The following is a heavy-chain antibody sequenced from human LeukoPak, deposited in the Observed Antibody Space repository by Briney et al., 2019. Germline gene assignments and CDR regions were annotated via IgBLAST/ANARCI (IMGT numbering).Heavy chain of an antibody. Sequence: GGSLRLSCAASGFTFSSYAMHWVRQAPGKGLEWVAVISYDGSNKYYADSVKGRFTISRDNSENTLYLQMNSLRAEDTAVYYCARDSPESSGSYFHYWGQGTLVTVSS. CDR3: ARDSPESSGSYFHY. V-gene: IGHV3-30-3*01. J-gene: IGHJ4*02. CDR2: ISYDGSNK. D-gene: IGHD1-26*01. CDR1: GFTFSSYA.